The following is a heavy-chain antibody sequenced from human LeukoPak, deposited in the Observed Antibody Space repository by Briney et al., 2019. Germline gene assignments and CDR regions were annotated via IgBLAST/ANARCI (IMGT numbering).Heavy chain of an antibody. CDR2: IYTSGST. CDR1: GGSISSYY. V-gene: IGHV4-4*07. Sequence: SETLSLTCTVSGGSISSYYWSWIRQLAGKGLEWIGRIYTSGSTNYNPSLKSRVTMSVDTSKNQFSLKLSSVTAADTAVYYCARDRAVPAAISSYYYYMDVWGKGTTVTVSS. CDR3: ARDRAVPAAISSYYYYMDV. J-gene: IGHJ6*03. D-gene: IGHD2-2*02.